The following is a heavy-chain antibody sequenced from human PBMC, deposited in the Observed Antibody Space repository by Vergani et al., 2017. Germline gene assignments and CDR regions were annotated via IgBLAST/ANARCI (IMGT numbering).Heavy chain of an antibody. CDR2: ISYDGSNK. V-gene: IGHV3-30*04. CDR3: ARSTSRDYDILTGYFLY. D-gene: IGHD3-9*01. CDR1: GFTFSSYA. J-gene: IGHJ4*02. Sequence: QVQLVESGGGVVQPGRSLRLSCAASGFTFSSYAMHWVRQAPGKGLEWVAVISYDGSNKYYADSVKGRFTISRDNSKNTLYLQMNSLRAEDTAVYYFARSTSRDYDILTGYFLYWGQGTLVTVSS.